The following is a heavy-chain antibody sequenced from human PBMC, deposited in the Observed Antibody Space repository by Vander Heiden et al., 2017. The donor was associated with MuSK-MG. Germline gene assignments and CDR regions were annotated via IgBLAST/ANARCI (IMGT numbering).Heavy chain of an antibody. V-gene: IGHV3-30*18. D-gene: IGHD3-22*01. CDR2: ISYDGTTK. Sequence: VQLVESGGGVVQPGSSLRLSCAASGFHFYRYAMHWVRQAPGKGLEWVAVISYDGTTKYHADSVKGRFTISRDNSRNTLYLQMNSLRAEDTAMYYCAKDPYDSSGYYSGYMDVWGKGTTVTVSS. CDR1: GFHFYRYA. J-gene: IGHJ6*04. CDR3: AKDPYDSSGYYSGYMDV.